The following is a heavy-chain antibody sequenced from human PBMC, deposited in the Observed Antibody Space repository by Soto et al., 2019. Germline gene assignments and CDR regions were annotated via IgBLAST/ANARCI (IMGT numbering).Heavy chain of an antibody. CDR1: GGTFSSYA. V-gene: IGHV1-69*01. J-gene: IGHJ4*02. Sequence: QVQLVQSGAEVKKPGSSVKVSCKASGGTFSSYAISWVRQAPGQGLEWMGGFIPIFGTANYGQNFQGRVTIAADESTSTAYMELSSLRSEDTAVYYCASRLYSRSSEHFDYWGQGTLVTVSS. CDR2: FIPIFGTA. D-gene: IGHD6-6*01. CDR3: ASRLYSRSSEHFDY.